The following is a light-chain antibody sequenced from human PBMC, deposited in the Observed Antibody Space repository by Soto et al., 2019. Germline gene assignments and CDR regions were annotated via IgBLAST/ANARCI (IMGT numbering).Light chain of an antibody. Sequence: EIVLTQSPGTLSLSPGERATLSCRASQSVSSYLAWYQQKPGQAPRLLIYDASTRATGISARFSGSGSVTDFTLTISILEPEAFAVYYCQQRSNWPVPFGQGTKVEVK. CDR2: DAS. V-gene: IGKV3-11*01. CDR3: QQRSNWPVP. CDR1: QSVSSY. J-gene: IGKJ1*01.